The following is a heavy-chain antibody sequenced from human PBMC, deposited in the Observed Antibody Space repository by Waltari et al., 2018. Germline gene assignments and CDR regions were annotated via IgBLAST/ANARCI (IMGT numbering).Heavy chain of an antibody. CDR1: GYNLTELS. Sequence: QVQLVQSGAAVKKPGASVKVSCKVSGYNLTELSMHWVRQAPGKGLEWMGGFDPEDGETIYEQKFQGRVTMTEDTSTDTAYMELSSLRSEDTAVYYCATQTAKWELLRNAFDIWGQGTMVTVSS. D-gene: IGHD1-26*01. J-gene: IGHJ3*02. CDR2: FDPEDGET. CDR3: ATQTAKWELLRNAFDI. V-gene: IGHV1-24*01.